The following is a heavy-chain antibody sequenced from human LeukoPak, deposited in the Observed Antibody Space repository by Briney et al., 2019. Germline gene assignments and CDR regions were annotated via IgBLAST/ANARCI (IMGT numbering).Heavy chain of an antibody. CDR2: ISGDGVST. J-gene: IGHJ4*02. CDR1: GLPIADFA. CDR3: ARESGKFDY. Sequence: PGGSLRLSCVASGLPIADFAMHWVRQAPGKGLEWVSLISGDGVSTFYADSVKSRFSISRDNSKNSLSLEMNSLRTEDTAMYYCARESGKFDYWGQGTLVAVSP. V-gene: IGHV3-43*02.